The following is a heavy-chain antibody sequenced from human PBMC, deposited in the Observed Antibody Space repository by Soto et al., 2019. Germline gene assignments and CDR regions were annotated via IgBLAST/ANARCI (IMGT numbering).Heavy chain of an antibody. J-gene: IGHJ3*01. CDR1: GGSISSDGHY. V-gene: IGHV4-31*03. CDR3: AKFGREAFDV. CDR2: ISYRGST. Sequence: QVQLQESGPGLVKPSQTMSLTCTVSGGSISSDGHYWNWVRQHPGKGLEWIAYISYRGSTFYNPSLKSRVTISIDTSKNQFSLTLSSVTAADTAVYYCAKFGREAFDVWGQGTVVTVSS. D-gene: IGHD3-3*01.